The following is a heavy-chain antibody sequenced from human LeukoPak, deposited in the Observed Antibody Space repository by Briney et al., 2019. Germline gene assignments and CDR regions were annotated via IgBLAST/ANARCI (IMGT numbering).Heavy chain of an antibody. CDR1: GGTLNSYG. CDR2: IIPILGTA. J-gene: IGHJ6*03. Sequence: ASVKVSCKASGGTLNSYGIIWVRQAPGQGLEWMGGIIPILGTANYAQKFQGRVTITADKSTSTAYMELSSLRSEDTAVYYCGRGARPPHYYYYMDVWGKGTTVTVSS. CDR3: GRGARPPHYYYYMDV. V-gene: IGHV1-69*10. D-gene: IGHD5-12*01.